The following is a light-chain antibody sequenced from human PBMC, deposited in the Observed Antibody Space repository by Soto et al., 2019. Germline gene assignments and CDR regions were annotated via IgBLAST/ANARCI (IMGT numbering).Light chain of an antibody. J-gene: IGLJ2*01. CDR2: ANS. V-gene: IGLV1-40*01. CDR1: SSNIGAGYD. Sequence: SVLTQPPSVSGAPGQRVTISCTGSSSNIGAGYDVHWYQQLPGTAPKLLIYANSNRPSGVPDRFSGSKSGTSASLATTGLQAEDEADYYCQSYDSSLSGSQVFGGGTKLTVL. CDR3: QSYDSSLSGSQV.